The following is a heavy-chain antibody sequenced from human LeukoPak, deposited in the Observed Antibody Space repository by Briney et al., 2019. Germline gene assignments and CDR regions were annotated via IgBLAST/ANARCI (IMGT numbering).Heavy chain of an antibody. CDR3: ARLRYNDFWSGHWKYYYYMDV. D-gene: IGHD3-3*01. J-gene: IGHJ6*03. Sequence: PGGSLRLSCAASGFTFSSYGMSWVRQAPGKGLEWVANIKQDGSEKYYVDSVKGRFTISRDNAKNSLYLQMNSLRAEDTALYYCARLRYNDFWSGHWKYYYYMDVWGKGTTVTVSS. CDR1: GFTFSSYG. V-gene: IGHV3-7*01. CDR2: IKQDGSEK.